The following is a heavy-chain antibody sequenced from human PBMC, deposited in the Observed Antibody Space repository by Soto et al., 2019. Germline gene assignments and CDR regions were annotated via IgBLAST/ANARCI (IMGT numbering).Heavy chain of an antibody. J-gene: IGHJ4*02. CDR3: TTDEEYSTGWSAGDN. CDR2: SKRRTDGETT. Sequence: EVQLVESGGGLVKPGGSLRLSCAASGFSFNKAWMNWVRQAPGKGLEWVGRSKRRTDGETTDYAAPVQGRFTISRDDSKNTLYLQMNSPEVEETAMYYCTTDEEYSTGWSAGDNWGQGTLVTVSS. D-gene: IGHD6-13*01. CDR1: GFSFNKAW. V-gene: IGHV3-15*07.